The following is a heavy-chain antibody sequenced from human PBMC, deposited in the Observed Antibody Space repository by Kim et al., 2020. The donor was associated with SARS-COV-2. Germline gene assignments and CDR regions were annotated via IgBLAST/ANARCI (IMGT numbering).Heavy chain of an antibody. J-gene: IGHJ3*02. CDR3: ARDRTSILNQRPAFDI. D-gene: IGHD3-9*01. CDR2: ISSSSSYI. V-gene: IGHV3-21*01. Sequence: GGSLRLSCAASGFTFSSYSMNWVRQAPGKGLEWVSSISSSSSYIYYADSVKGRFTISRDNAKNSLYLQMNSLRAEDTAVYYCARDRTSILNQRPAFDIWGQGTMVTVSS. CDR1: GFTFSSYS.